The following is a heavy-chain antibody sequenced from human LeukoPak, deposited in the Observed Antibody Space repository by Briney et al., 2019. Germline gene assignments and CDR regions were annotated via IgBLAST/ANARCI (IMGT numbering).Heavy chain of an antibody. CDR2: ISGSGGST. CDR1: GFTSSSYA. D-gene: IGHD3-22*01. V-gene: IGHV3-23*01. CDR3: AKERGYYYDSSGYYSH. Sequence: GGSLRLSCAASGFTSSSYAMSWVRQAPGKGLEWVSAISGSGGSTYYADSVKGRFTISRDNSKNTLYLQMNSLRAEDTAVYYCAKERGYYYDSSGYYSHWGQGTLVTVSS. J-gene: IGHJ4*02.